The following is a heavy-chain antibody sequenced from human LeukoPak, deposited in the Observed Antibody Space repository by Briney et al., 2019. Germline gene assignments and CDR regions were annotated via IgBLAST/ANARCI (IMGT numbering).Heavy chain of an antibody. D-gene: IGHD3-22*01. V-gene: IGHV3-9*01. CDR2: ISWNSGSI. CDR1: GFTFDDYA. J-gene: IGHJ4*02. CDR3: ASTHDSSGYSYYFDY. Sequence: GGSLRLSCAASGFTFDDYAMHWVRQDPGKGLEWVSGISWNSGSIGYADSVKGRFTISRDNAKNSLYLQMNSLRAEDTAVYYCASTHDSSGYSYYFDYWGQGTLVTVSS.